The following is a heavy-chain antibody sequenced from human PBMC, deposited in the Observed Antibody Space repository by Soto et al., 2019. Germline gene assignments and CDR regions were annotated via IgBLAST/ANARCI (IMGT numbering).Heavy chain of an antibody. V-gene: IGHV4-59*01. CDR2: IYYSGST. J-gene: IGHJ4*02. CDR1: GGSISSYY. Sequence: SETLSLTCTVSGGSISSYYWSWIRQPPGKGLEWIGYIYYSGSTNYNPSLKSRVTISVDTSKNQFSLKLSSVTAADTAVYYCAREANWNDAFGFSYFDYWGQGTLVTVSS. D-gene: IGHD1-1*01. CDR3: AREANWNDAFGFSYFDY.